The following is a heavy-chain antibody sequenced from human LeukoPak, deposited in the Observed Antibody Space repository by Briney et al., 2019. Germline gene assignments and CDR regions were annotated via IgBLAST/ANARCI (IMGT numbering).Heavy chain of an antibody. D-gene: IGHD6-19*01. Sequence: GASVKVSCKASGYTFTSYYMHWVRQAPGQGLEWMGIINPSGGSTSYAQKFQGRVTMTRDTSTSTVYMELSSLRSEDTAVYYCARGGRWLVLRDWFDPWGQGTLVTVSS. V-gene: IGHV1-46*01. CDR3: ARGGRWLVLRDWFDP. CDR1: GYTFTSYY. CDR2: INPSGGST. J-gene: IGHJ5*02.